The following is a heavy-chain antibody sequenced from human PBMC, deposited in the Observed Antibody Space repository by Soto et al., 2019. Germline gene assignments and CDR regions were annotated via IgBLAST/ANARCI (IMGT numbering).Heavy chain of an antibody. J-gene: IGHJ5*01. CDR3: AGAQQAVEVNFCDS. D-gene: IGHD6-13*01. CDR1: GYTFTSHA. CDR2: INPGKGQA. Sequence: QVQLVQSGAEVKKPGASVKISCKASGYTFTSHAIHWARQAPGQRLEWMGWINPGKGQAESSQQPQGSVTITRDTSASTAYMELSTLASEAKAVYVGAGAQQAVEVNFCDSWGQGPLATVS. V-gene: IGHV1-3*01.